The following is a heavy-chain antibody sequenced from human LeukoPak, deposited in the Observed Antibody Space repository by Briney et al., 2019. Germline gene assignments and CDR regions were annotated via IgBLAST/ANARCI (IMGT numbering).Heavy chain of an antibody. CDR2: IYPGDSDT. Sequence: GEALKISCKGSGYSFTSYWIGWVRPMPGKGLEWMGIIYPGDSDTRYSPSFQGQVTISADKSISTAYLQWSSLKASDTAMYYCARFILTTSRGAFDIWGQGTMVTVSS. V-gene: IGHV5-51*01. J-gene: IGHJ3*02. D-gene: IGHD1-14*01. CDR3: ARFILTTSRGAFDI. CDR1: GYSFTSYW.